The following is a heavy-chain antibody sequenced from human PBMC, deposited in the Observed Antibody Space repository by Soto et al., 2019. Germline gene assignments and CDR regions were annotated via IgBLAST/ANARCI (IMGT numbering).Heavy chain of an antibody. V-gene: IGHV3-30-3*01. Sequence: QVQLVGSGGGVVQPGRSLRLSCAASGFTFSSYALHWVRQAPGKGLEWVAVISYDGSNKYYADSVKGRFTISRDNSKNTVYLQMNSLRAEDTAVYYCAGGGRIRLWSGDYWGQGTLVTVSS. CDR3: AGGGRIRLWSGDY. D-gene: IGHD5-18*01. J-gene: IGHJ4*02. CDR2: ISYDGSNK. CDR1: GFTFSSYA.